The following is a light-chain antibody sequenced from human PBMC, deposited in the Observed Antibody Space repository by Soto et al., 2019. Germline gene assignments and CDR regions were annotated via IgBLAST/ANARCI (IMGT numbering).Light chain of an antibody. CDR1: RSDIGSYNN. V-gene: IGLV2-23*02. Sequence: ALTQPASVSGSPGQSITISCTGTRSDIGSYNNVAWYQQHPGKAPRVMIFGVTKRPSGISDRFFGSKSGSTASLTISGLQAEDEADYFCFSYAGSSIWVFGGGTKVTVL. CDR2: GVT. CDR3: FSYAGSSIWV. J-gene: IGLJ3*02.